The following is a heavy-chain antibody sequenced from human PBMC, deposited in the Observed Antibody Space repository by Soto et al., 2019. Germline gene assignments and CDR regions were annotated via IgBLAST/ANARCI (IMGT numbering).Heavy chain of an antibody. CDR3: ARAEGSYGCAVNYYYYGMDV. J-gene: IGHJ6*02. Sequence: PSETLSLTYTVSGGSISSYYWSWIRQPPGKGLEWIGYIYYSGSTNYNPSLKSRVTISVDTSKNQFSLKLSSVTAADTAVYYCARAEGSYGCAVNYYYYGMDVWGQGTTVTVSS. CDR2: IYYSGST. V-gene: IGHV4-59*01. CDR1: GGSISSYY. D-gene: IGHD5-18*01.